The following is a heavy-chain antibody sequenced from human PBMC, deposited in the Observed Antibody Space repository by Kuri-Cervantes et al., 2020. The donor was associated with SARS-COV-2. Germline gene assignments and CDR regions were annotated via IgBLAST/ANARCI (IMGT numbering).Heavy chain of an antibody. CDR3: ARHKGPRELFDY. CDR1: GVSISLYY. J-gene: IGHJ4*02. D-gene: IGHD1-26*01. Sequence: SQTLSLTCAVSGVSISLYYWSWIRQPPGKRPEWIGTIYHSGGTNYNPSLKTRVTMSIDTSKNQFSLKLSSVTAADTAVYYCARHKGPRELFDYWGQGTLVTVSS. CDR2: IYHSGGT. V-gene: IGHV4-59*08.